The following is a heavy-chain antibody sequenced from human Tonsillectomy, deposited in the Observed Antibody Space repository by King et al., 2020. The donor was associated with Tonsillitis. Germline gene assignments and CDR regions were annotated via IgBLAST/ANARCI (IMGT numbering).Heavy chain of an antibody. CDR3: AREIYYDSSGYPFDY. V-gene: IGHV3-11*01. J-gene: IGHJ4*02. CDR2: ISSSGNTI. Sequence: VQLVESGGGLVKPGGSLRLSCAASGFTFSDFYMTWIRQAPGKGLEWVSYISSSGNTIYYADSVKGRFTISRDNAKNSLYLQMNSLRAEDTAVYYCAREIYYDSSGYPFDYWGQGTLVTVSS. CDR1: GFTFSDFY. D-gene: IGHD3-22*01.